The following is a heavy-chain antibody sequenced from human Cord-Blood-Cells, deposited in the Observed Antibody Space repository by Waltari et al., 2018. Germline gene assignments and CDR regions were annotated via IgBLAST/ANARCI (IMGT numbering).Heavy chain of an antibody. CDR3: AKVLGSYGDY. CDR1: GFTFDDYA. Sequence: EVQLVESGGGVVQPGGSLRLSCAASGFTFDDYAMHWVRQAPGKGLEWVSLISGDGGSTYYADAVKGRFTISRENSKNSLYLKMNSLRTEDTALYYCAKVLGSYGDYWGQGTLVTVSS. J-gene: IGHJ4*02. V-gene: IGHV3-43*02. CDR2: ISGDGGST. D-gene: IGHD5-18*01.